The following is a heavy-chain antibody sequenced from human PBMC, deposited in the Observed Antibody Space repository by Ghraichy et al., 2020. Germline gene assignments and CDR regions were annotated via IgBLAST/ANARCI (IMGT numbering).Heavy chain of an antibody. CDR1: GGSFSGYY. Sequence: TLSLTCAVYGGSFSGYYWSWIRQPPGKGLEWIGEINHSGSTNYNPSLKSRVTISVDTSKNQFSLKLSSVTAADTAVYYCARGRVFRKNWFDPWGQGTLVTVSS. CDR2: INHSGST. CDR3: ARGRVFRKNWFDP. J-gene: IGHJ5*02. D-gene: IGHD2-8*01. V-gene: IGHV4-34*01.